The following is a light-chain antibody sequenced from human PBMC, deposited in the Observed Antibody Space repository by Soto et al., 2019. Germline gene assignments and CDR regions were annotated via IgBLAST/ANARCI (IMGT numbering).Light chain of an antibody. V-gene: IGKV3-15*01. J-gene: IGKJ2*01. CDR2: GVS. Sequence: ENVMTQSPSTLSVSPGERATLSCRASQSVSSKLAWFQQKPGQAPSLLIYGVSTRATGVPVRFSGSGSGTEFTLTINSLQSEDFAVYYCQQYNNWPHTLGQGTKVDIK. CDR1: QSVSSK. CDR3: QQYNNWPHT.